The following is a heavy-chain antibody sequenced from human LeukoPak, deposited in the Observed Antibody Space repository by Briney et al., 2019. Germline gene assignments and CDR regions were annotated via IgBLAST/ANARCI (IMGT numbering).Heavy chain of an antibody. J-gene: IGHJ4*02. D-gene: IGHD3-22*01. CDR1: GGSFSDYH. CDR3: ARDGLYSNGYSYFDY. Sequence: SETLSLTCTVSGGSFSDYHWSWIRQPAGKRLEWIGRVYASGYGNYNPSLRSRVTMSLDTSKKQLSLRLSSVTAADTAVYYCARDGLYSNGYSYFDYWGQGTLVTVSP. CDR2: VYASGYG. V-gene: IGHV4-4*07.